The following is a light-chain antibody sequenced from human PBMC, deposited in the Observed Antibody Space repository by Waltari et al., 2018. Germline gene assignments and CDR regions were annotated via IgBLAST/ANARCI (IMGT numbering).Light chain of an antibody. CDR2: DEN. V-gene: IGLV3-19*01. J-gene: IGLJ1*01. Sequence: SSELTQDPAVSVALGQTVIITCQGDSLRNYYEKWYQQKPGQAPVLVIYDENRRPSGIPDRFSGSRSGNTASLTINGAQAEDEADYYCNSRETKDKYIFVFGTGTKVTIL. CDR1: SLRNYY. CDR3: NSRETKDKYIFV.